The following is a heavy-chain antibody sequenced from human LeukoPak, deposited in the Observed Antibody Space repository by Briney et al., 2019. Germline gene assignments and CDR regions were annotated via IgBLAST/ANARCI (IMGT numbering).Heavy chain of an antibody. CDR2: INTSGNI. CDR3: ARAGFGLAPHRGTPFDY. CDR1: GGSISSESYY. Sequence: SETLSLTCTVSGGSISSESYYWSWIRQPAGKGLEWIGRINTSGNINYNPSLKSRVTLSVDTSNNQFSLKLSFVTAADTAVYYCARAGFGLAPHRGTPFDYWGQGTLVTVSS. V-gene: IGHV4-61*02. D-gene: IGHD6-13*01. J-gene: IGHJ4*02.